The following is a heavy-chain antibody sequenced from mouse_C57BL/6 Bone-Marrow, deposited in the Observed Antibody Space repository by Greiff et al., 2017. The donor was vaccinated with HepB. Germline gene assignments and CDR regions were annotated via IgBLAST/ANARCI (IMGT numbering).Heavy chain of an antibody. D-gene: IGHD3-2*02. CDR3: ARGRGPTAQATNFDY. V-gene: IGHV1-50*01. CDR2: IDPSDSYT. CDR1: GYTFTSYW. J-gene: IGHJ2*01. Sequence: VQLQQPGAELVKPGASVKLSCKASGYTFTSYWMQWVKQRPGQGLEWIGEIDPSDSYTNYNQKFKGKATLTVDTSSSTAYMQLSSLTSEDSAVYYCARGRGPTAQATNFDYWGQGTTLTVSS.